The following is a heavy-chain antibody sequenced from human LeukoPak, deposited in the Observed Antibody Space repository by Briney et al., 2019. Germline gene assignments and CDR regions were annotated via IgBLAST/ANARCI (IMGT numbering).Heavy chain of an antibody. CDR3: ARDEYGDPDY. Sequence: GGSLRLSCAASGFTFTNYPIHWVRQAPGKGLEWVTVISYDGSTKYYADSVKGRFSISRDNSKNTQHLQMNNLRTEDTAVYYCARDEYGDPDYWGQGTLVTVSS. CDR2: ISYDGSTK. J-gene: IGHJ4*02. D-gene: IGHD4-17*01. CDR1: GFTFTNYP. V-gene: IGHV3-30*04.